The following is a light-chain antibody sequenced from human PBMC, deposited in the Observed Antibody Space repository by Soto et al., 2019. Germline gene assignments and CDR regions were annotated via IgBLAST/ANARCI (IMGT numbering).Light chain of an antibody. J-gene: IGKJ1*01. Sequence: DIQMTQSPSTLSASVGDRVTITCRASQSISSWLAWYQQKPGKAPKLLIYKASTLQSGVPSRFSGSGSGTEFTLAISSLQADDSATYYCQQYNDNWTFGQVTKVEIK. V-gene: IGKV1-5*03. CDR3: QQYNDNWT. CDR2: KAS. CDR1: QSISSW.